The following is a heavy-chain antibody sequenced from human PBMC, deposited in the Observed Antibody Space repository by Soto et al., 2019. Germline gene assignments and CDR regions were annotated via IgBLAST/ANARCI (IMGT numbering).Heavy chain of an antibody. V-gene: IGHV3-73*01. Sequence: GGSLRLSCAASGFTFSGSALHWVRQASGKGLEWVGRIRDKPNSYATAYPASVEGRFTISRDDSKNTAYLQMNSLKTEDTAVYYCARPRRYCSSTNCYNYFDSWGQGTLVTVSS. CDR2: IRDKPNSYAT. CDR1: GFTFSGSA. D-gene: IGHD2-2*02. CDR3: ARPRRYCSSTNCYNYFDS. J-gene: IGHJ4*02.